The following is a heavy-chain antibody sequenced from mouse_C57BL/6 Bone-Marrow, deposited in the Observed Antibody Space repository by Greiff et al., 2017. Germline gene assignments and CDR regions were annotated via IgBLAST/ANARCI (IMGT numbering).Heavy chain of an antibody. CDR3: ALLFITTRVCYAMDY. J-gene: IGHJ4*01. CDR1: GFSLTSYG. Sequence: VQRVESGPGLVQPSQSLSITCTVSGFSLTSYGVHWVRQSPGKGLEWLGVIWRGGSTDYNAAFMSRLSITKDNSKSQVFFKMNSLQADDTAIYYCALLFITTRVCYAMDYWGQGTSVTVSS. D-gene: IGHD1-1*01. CDR2: IWRGGST. V-gene: IGHV2-5*01.